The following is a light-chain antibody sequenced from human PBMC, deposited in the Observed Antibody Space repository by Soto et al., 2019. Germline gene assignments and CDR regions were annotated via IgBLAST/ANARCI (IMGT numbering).Light chain of an antibody. CDR1: QSVLYSSNNKNY. Sequence: DVVMTQSPDSLAVSLGERATINCKSSQSVLYSSNNKNYLAWYQQKPGQPPKLLIYWASTRESGVPDRFSGSGSGTDFTLTISSLQAEDVAVYYCQQYYIANRKCGQGTKVDIK. J-gene: IGKJ1*01. V-gene: IGKV4-1*01. CDR2: WAS. CDR3: QQYYIANRK.